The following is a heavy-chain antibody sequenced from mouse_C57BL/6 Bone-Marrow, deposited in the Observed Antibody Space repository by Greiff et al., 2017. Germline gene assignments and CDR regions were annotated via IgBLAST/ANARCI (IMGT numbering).Heavy chain of an antibody. J-gene: IGHJ2*01. CDR2: IYPGNSDT. D-gene: IGHD1-1*01. CDR3: TRGPYYYGSRDY. Sequence: EVHLVESGTVLARPGASVKMSCKTSGYTFTSYWMHWVKQRPGQGLEWIGAIYPGNSDTSYNQKFKGKAKLTAVTSASTAYMGLSSLTNEDSAVYYCTRGPYYYGSRDYWGQGTTLTVSS. V-gene: IGHV1-5*01. CDR1: GYTFTSYW.